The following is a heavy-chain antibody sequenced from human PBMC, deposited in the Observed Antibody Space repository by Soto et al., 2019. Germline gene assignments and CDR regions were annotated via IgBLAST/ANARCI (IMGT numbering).Heavy chain of an antibody. CDR1: GFTFSSCA. CDR2: ISSNGAVT. J-gene: IGHJ6*02. Sequence: EVQLVESGGGLVQPGGSLRLSCSASGFTFSSCAMHWVRQAAGKGLEYVSGISSNGAVTYYAESVKDRFTISRDNSRNRLFLQVNSLTGEDTAVYYCVKGRRSTRRAMDVWGQGTTVTVSS. CDR3: VKGRRSTRRAMDV. D-gene: IGHD2-2*01. V-gene: IGHV3-64D*06.